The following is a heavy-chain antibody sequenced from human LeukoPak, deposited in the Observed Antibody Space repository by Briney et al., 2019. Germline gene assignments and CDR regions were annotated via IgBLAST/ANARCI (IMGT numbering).Heavy chain of an antibody. D-gene: IGHD1-7*01. Sequence: SETLSLTCAVYGGSFSGYYWSWIRQPPGKGLEWIGEINHSGSTNYNPSLKSRVTISVDTSKNQLSLKLSSVTAADTAVYYCASREELIGYFDYWGQGTLVTVSS. CDR2: INHSGST. CDR1: GGSFSGYY. V-gene: IGHV4-34*01. CDR3: ASREELIGYFDY. J-gene: IGHJ4*02.